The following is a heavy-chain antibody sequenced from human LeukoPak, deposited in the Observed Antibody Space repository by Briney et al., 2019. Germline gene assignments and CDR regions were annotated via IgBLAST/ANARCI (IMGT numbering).Heavy chain of an antibody. CDR1: GYTFTSYD. CDR3: ATPGIAVAGLVY. V-gene: IGHV1-8*01. Sequence: GASVKVSCKASGYTFTSYDINWVRQATGQGLEWMGWMNPNSGNTGYAQKFQGRVTMTRNTSISTAYMELSSLRSEDTAVYYCATPGIAVAGLVYWGQGTLVTVSS. J-gene: IGHJ4*02. D-gene: IGHD6-19*01. CDR2: MNPNSGNT.